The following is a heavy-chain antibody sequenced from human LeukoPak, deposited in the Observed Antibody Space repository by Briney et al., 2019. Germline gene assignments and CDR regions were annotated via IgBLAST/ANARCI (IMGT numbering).Heavy chain of an antibody. Sequence: ASVKVSCKASGYTFTSYYMHWVRQAPGKGLEWMGGFDPEDGETIYAQKFQGRVTMTEDTSTDTAYMELSSLRSEDTAVYYCATWYSSNMDVWGKGTTVTVSS. CDR2: FDPEDGET. V-gene: IGHV1-24*01. J-gene: IGHJ6*04. CDR3: ATWYSSNMDV. CDR1: GYTFTSYY. D-gene: IGHD6-13*01.